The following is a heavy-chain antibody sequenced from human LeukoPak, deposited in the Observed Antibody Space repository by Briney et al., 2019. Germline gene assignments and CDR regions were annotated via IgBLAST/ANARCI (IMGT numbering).Heavy chain of an antibody. CDR2: IYYSGSN. J-gene: IGHJ3*02. D-gene: IGHD3-22*01. Sequence: PQTLSLTRAVSGGSISSSSYYWGWIRQPPGKGLEWIGSIYYSGSNYYNPSLKSRLTISVDTSKNQFSLKLSAVTAADTAVYYCARGAGHFSVVITEDAFDIWGQGTMVTVSS. CDR1: GGSISSSSYY. CDR3: ARGAGHFSVVITEDAFDI. V-gene: IGHV4-39*07.